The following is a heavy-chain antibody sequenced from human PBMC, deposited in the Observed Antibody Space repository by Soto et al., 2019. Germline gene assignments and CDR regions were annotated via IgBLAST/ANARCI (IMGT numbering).Heavy chain of an antibody. CDR1: GGSFSGYY. V-gene: IGHV4-34*01. J-gene: IGHJ6*02. CDR2: INHSGST. Sequence: PSETLSLTCAVYGGSFSGYYWSWIRQPPGKGLEWIGEINHSGSTNYNPSLKSRVTISVDTSKNQFSLKLSSVTAADTAVYYCARGRDSSRWYVSVSHYYYGMDVWGQGTTVTVYS. CDR3: ARGRDSSRWYVSVSHYYYGMDV. D-gene: IGHD6-13*01.